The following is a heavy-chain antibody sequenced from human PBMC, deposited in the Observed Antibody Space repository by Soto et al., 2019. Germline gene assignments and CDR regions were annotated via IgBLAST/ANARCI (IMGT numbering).Heavy chain of an antibody. D-gene: IGHD4-17*01. CDR2: IYYSGIT. Sequence: PSETLSLTCTVSGGSISSSSYYWGWIRQPPGKGLEWIGSIYYSGITYYNPSLKSRVTISVDTSKNQFSLKLSSVTAADTAVYYCARVVMTTVTVTHFDYWGQGTLVTVSS. CDR1: GGSISSSSYY. J-gene: IGHJ4*02. CDR3: ARVVMTTVTVTHFDY. V-gene: IGHV4-39*07.